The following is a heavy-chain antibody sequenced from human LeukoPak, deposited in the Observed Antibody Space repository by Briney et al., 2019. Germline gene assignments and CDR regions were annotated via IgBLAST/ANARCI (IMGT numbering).Heavy chain of an antibody. CDR1: GFTLSIYW. CDR2: INSDGSST. J-gene: IGHJ4*02. V-gene: IGHV3-74*01. Sequence: GGSLRLSCAASGFTLSIYWVHWVPQAPGKGLVWVSSINSDGSSTSYADSVKGRFTISRDNAKNTLYLQMNTLRAEDTAVYYCASLDHWGQGTPVTVSS. CDR3: ASLDH.